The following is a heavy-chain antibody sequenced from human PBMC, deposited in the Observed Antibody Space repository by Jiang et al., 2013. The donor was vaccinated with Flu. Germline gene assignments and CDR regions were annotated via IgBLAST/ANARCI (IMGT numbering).Heavy chain of an antibody. V-gene: IGHV4-39*07. CDR3: ARPGYSYGSFDY. D-gene: IGHD5-18*01. CDR2: IYYSGST. J-gene: IGHJ4*02. Sequence: GSGLVKPSETLSLTCTVSGGSISSSSYYWGWIRQPPGKGLEWIGSIYYSGSTYYNPSLKSRVTISVDTSKNQFSLKLSSVTAADTAVYYCARPGYSYGSFDYWGQGTLVTVSS. CDR1: GGSISSSSYY.